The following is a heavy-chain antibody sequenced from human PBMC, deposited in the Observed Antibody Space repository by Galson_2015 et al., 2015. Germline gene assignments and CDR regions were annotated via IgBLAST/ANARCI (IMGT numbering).Heavy chain of an antibody. Sequence: SLRLCCAASGVTFSSYAMSWVRQAPGQGVEWVSAISGSGGSTYYADSVKGRFTISRDNSKNTLYLQMNSLRAEDTAVYYCAKDPSSGYPIDYWGQGTLVTVSS. V-gene: IGHV3-23*01. CDR1: GVTFSSYA. D-gene: IGHD3-22*01. J-gene: IGHJ4*02. CDR3: AKDPSSGYPIDY. CDR2: ISGSGGST.